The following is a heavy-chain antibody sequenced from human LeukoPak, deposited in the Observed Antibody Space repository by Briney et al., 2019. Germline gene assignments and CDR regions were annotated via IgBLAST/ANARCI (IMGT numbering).Heavy chain of an antibody. CDR1: GGYISSYY. CDR3: ARGLYYYDSSGSQSQGNFDN. Sequence: SETLSLTCTVSGGYISSYYWNWIRQPPGKGLEWIGYIYNSGSTNYSPSLKSRATISVDTSKNQFSLKLNSVTAADTAVYFCARGLYYYDSSGSQSQGNFDNWGQGTLVTVSS. J-gene: IGHJ4*02. V-gene: IGHV4-59*01. D-gene: IGHD3-22*01. CDR2: IYNSGST.